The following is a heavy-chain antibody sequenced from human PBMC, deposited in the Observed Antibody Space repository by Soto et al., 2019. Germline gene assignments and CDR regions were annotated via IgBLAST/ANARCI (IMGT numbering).Heavy chain of an antibody. D-gene: IGHD6-6*01. CDR2: IKTSGGST. CDR1: GYTFTNYD. Sequence: VQLVQSGAEVKKPGASVKISCKASGYTFTNYDMHWVRQAPGQGLKWMGIIKTSGGSTNSAQMFQGRVTMTRDTTTSTVYMELNSLKSEDTAVYYCTRGGYSSSSFDYWGQGTLVTVSS. J-gene: IGHJ4*02. CDR3: TRGGYSSSSFDY. V-gene: IGHV1-46*03.